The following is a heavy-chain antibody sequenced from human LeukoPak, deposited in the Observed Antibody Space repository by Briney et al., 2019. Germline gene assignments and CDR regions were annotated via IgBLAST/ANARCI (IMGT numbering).Heavy chain of an antibody. CDR3: ARPAPDIAARDWYFDL. J-gene: IGHJ2*01. V-gene: IGHV4-31*03. D-gene: IGHD6-6*01. Sequence: SETLSLTCTVSGGSISSGGYYWSWIRQHPGKGLEWIGYIYYSGSTYYNPSLKSRVTISVDTSKNQFSLKLSSVTAADTAVYYCARPAPDIAARDWYFDLWGRGTLVTVSS. CDR2: IYYSGST. CDR1: GGSISSGGYY.